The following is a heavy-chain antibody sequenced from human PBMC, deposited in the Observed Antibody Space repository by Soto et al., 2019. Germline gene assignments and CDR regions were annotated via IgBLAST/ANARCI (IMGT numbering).Heavy chain of an antibody. D-gene: IGHD6-13*01. CDR3: ARARVYATGPLDF. Sequence: GGSVRLSCAASGFTFTSYTMNWVRQAPGKGLEWVSSISSSSDYIYYADSMKGRVTISRDNAKNSLFLDMNSLTGEDTAVYYCARARVYATGPLDFWGQGTLVTVSS. CDR2: ISSSSDYI. J-gene: IGHJ4*02. V-gene: IGHV3-21*06. CDR1: GFTFTSYT.